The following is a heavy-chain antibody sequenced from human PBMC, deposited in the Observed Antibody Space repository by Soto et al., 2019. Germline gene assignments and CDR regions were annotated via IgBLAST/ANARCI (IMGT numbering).Heavy chain of an antibody. V-gene: IGHV3-15*07. CDR3: TTDLGDCGGDCYSEPY. Sequence: GGSLRLSCAASGFTFSNAWMNWVRQAPGKGLEWVGRIKSKTDGGTTDYAAPVKGRFTISRDDSKNTLYLQMNSLKTEDTAVYYCTTDLGDCGGDCYSEPYWGQGTLVTVSS. J-gene: IGHJ4*02. D-gene: IGHD2-21*02. CDR1: GFTFSNAW. CDR2: IKSKTDGGTT.